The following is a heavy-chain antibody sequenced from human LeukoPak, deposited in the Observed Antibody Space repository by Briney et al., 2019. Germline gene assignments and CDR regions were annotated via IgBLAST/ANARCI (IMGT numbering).Heavy chain of an antibody. V-gene: IGHV3-48*01. Sequence: GGSLRLSCAASGFTFTIFGLNWVRQAPGKGPEWVSYIDARSGITYYADSVQGRFTLSRDNARESVFLQMDSLRVDDTAVYYCARSRPGDYDFWSGYHPSVHYYYYMDVWGKGTTVTVSS. D-gene: IGHD3-3*01. CDR3: ARSRPGDYDFWSGYHPSVHYYYYMDV. J-gene: IGHJ6*03. CDR1: GFTFTIFG. CDR2: IDARSGIT.